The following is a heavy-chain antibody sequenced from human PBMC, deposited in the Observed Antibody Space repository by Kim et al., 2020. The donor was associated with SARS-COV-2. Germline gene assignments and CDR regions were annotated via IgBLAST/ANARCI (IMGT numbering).Heavy chain of an antibody. CDR3: ARGGIHIAVAGTLDY. Sequence: SETLSLTCAVYGGSFSGYYWSWIRQPPGKGLEWIGEINHSGSTNYNPSLKSRVTISVDTSKNQFSLKLSSVTAADTAVYYCARGGIHIAVAGTLDYWGQG. CDR2: INHSGST. D-gene: IGHD6-19*01. V-gene: IGHV4-34*01. J-gene: IGHJ4*02. CDR1: GGSFSGYY.